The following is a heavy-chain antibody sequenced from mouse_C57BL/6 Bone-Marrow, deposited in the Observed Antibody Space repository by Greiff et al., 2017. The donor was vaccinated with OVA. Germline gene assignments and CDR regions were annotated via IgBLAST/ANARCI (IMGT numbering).Heavy chain of an antibody. J-gene: IGHJ1*03. CDR2: INPNNGGT. CDR1: GYTFTDYY. D-gene: IGHD1-1*01. Sequence: EVQLQQSGPELVKPGASVKISCKASGYTFTDYYMNWVKQSHGKSLEWIGDINPNNGGTSYNQKFKGKATLTVDKSSSTAYMELRSLTSEDSAVYYCARNHYYGSSYDWYFDVWGTGTTVTVSS. CDR3: ARNHYYGSSYDWYFDV. V-gene: IGHV1-26*01.